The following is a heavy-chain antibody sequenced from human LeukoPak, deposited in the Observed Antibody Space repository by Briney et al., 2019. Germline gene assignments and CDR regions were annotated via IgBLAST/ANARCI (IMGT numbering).Heavy chain of an antibody. CDR1: GYTFTSYG. Sequence: ASVKVSCKASGYTFTSYGVSWVRQAPGQGLEWMGWISAYYGNTNYTQKFQGRVTITRDTSASTAYMELSSLRSDDTAVYYCARDRGQQLVPFDYWGQGTLVTVSS. J-gene: IGHJ4*02. D-gene: IGHD6-13*01. CDR3: ARDRGQQLVPFDY. V-gene: IGHV1-18*01. CDR2: ISAYYGNT.